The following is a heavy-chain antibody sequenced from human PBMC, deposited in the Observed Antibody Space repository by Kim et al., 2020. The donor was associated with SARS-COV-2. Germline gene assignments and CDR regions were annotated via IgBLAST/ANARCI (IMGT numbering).Heavy chain of an antibody. V-gene: IGHV3-30*02. CDR3: AKEGTSGTFPDY. Sequence: YYVESVEGRFTITRDNSKNTLFLHMFALGDEDTAVYYCAKEGTSGTFPDYWGQGTLVTVSS. J-gene: IGHJ4*02. D-gene: IGHD3-10*01.